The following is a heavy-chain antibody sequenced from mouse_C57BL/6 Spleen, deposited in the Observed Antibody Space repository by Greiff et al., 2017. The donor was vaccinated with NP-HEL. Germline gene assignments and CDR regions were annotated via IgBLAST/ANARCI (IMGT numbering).Heavy chain of an antibody. CDR2: ISYDGSN. J-gene: IGHJ4*01. V-gene: IGHV3-6*01. Sequence: EVQLQESGPGLVKPSQSLSLTCSVTGYSITSGYYWHWIRQFPGNKLEWMGYISYDGSNNYNPSLKNRISITRDTSKNQFFLKLNSVTTEDTATYYCARDDVVTTDYYAMDYWGQGTSVTVSS. CDR3: ARDDVVTTDYYAMDY. CDR1: GYSITSGYY. D-gene: IGHD2-2*01.